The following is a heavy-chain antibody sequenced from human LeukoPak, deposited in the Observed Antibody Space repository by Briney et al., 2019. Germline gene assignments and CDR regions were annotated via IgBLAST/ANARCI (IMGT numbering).Heavy chain of an antibody. J-gene: IGHJ4*02. V-gene: IGHV3-9*01. CDR2: ISWNSGSI. CDR1: GFTFDDYA. CDR3: AKDGTTVTTPPV. D-gene: IGHD4-17*01. Sequence: PGGSLRLSCAASGFTFDDYAMNWVRQAPGKGLEWVSGISWNSGSIGYADSVKGRFTISRDNAKNSLYLQMNSLRAEDTALYYCAKDGTTVTTPPVWGQGTLVTVSS.